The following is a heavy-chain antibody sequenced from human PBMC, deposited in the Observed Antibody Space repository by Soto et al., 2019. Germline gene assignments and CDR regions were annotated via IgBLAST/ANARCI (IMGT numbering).Heavy chain of an antibody. V-gene: IGHV4-31*02. Sequence: QVQLQESGPGLVKPSQTLTLTCTVSDDSITGGGYFWTWIRQLPGKGLEWLGSTYYRGNTFYNPSMTTRGSIPIDPAQRRVSLRVICVTAADTAIYFCARGGSGNYHVWGQGTLVIVSS. CDR3: ARGGSGNYHV. CDR2: TYYRGNT. CDR1: DDSITGGGYF. J-gene: IGHJ4*02. D-gene: IGHD3-10*01.